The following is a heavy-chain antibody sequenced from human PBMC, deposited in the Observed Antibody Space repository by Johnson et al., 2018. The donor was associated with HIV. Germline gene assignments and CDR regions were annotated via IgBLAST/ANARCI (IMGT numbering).Heavy chain of an antibody. D-gene: IGHD4-11*01. J-gene: IGHJ3*02. CDR3: AKDQNSHRAFDI. V-gene: IGHV3-66*02. Sequence: VQLVESGGGLVRPGGSLRLSCAASGFTVSDNYLTWVRQAPGKGLEWVSVIYSGGRTYYADYVRGRFTISRDNSKNTVYLQMNSLRAEDTAVYYCAKDQNSHRAFDIWGQGTVVTVSS. CDR1: GFTVSDNY. CDR2: IYSGGRT.